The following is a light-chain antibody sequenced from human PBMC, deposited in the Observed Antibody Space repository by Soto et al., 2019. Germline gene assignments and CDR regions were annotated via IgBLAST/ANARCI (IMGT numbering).Light chain of an antibody. V-gene: IGKV3-20*01. J-gene: IGKJ3*01. Sequence: EILLTQSPGTLSLSPGERATLSCRASQSVSSTYLAWYQQKSGQAPRLLIYGASSRAAGIPDRFSGSGSGTDFTLTISGLEPEDFAVYYCQQYDSSPITFGPGTKVDIK. CDR2: GAS. CDR3: QQYDSSPIT. CDR1: QSVSSTY.